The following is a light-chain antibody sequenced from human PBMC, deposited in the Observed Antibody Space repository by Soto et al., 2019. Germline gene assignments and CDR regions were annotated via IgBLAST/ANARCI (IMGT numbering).Light chain of an antibody. V-gene: IGKV3-15*01. CDR2: DAS. CDR3: QQCRNWPLT. Sequence: EIVMTQSPATLSVSPGEGATLSCQASQNVYNNLAWYQQRPGQPPRLLIYDASTRATGISARFSGSGYGTEFTLTISSLQSEDFALYFCQQCRNWPLTFGGGTKVEIK. J-gene: IGKJ4*02. CDR1: QNVYNN.